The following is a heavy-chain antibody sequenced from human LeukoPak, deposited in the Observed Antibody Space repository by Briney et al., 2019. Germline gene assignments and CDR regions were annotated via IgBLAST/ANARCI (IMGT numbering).Heavy chain of an antibody. CDR3: ARRIYSGTVRHLLYSFMDV. Sequence: SETLSLTCTVSGASISSSSWTWIRQSPGKGLESLGFISNNGKTRYKSSFEGRVSMSLDTSKSQFSLTLSSVTAADTAVYFCARRIYSGTVRHLLYSFMDVWGKGTTVIVS. J-gene: IGHJ6*03. CDR1: GASISSSS. D-gene: IGHD2-21*01. V-gene: IGHV4-59*08. CDR2: ISNNGKT.